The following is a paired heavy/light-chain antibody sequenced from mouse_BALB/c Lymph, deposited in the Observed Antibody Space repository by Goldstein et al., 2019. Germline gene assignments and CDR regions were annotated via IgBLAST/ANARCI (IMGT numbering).Heavy chain of an antibody. Sequence: QVQLQQSGPELVRPGVSVKISCKGSGYTFTDYAMHWVKQSHAKSLEWIGLISTYYGNTNYNQKFKGKATMTVDKSSSTAYLELARLTSEDSAIYYCATLLPAYWGQGTLVTVSA. CDR1: GYTFTDYA. CDR3: ATLLPAY. V-gene: IGHV1S137*01. CDR2: ISTYYGNT. D-gene: IGHD1-1*01. J-gene: IGHJ3*01.
Light chain of an antibody. CDR3: QQNNSWPLT. Sequence: DIVLTQSPATLSVTPGDSVSLSCRASQSIRNNLHWYQQKSHESPRLLIKYASQSISGIPSRFSGSGSGTDFSLIINSVETEDFGMYFCQQNNSWPLTFGAGTKLELK. CDR2: YAS. CDR1: QSIRNN. V-gene: IGKV5-43*01. J-gene: IGKJ5*01.